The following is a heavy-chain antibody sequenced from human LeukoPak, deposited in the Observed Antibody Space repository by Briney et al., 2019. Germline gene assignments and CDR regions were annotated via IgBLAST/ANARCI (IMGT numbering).Heavy chain of an antibody. CDR1: GGSFSGYY. Sequence: SETLSLTCAVYGGSFSGYYWSWIRQPPGKGLEWIGEINHSGSTNYNPSLKSRVTISVDTSKNQFSLKLSSVTAADTAVYYCATLGEYYDSSGYYYNWGQGTLVTVSS. V-gene: IGHV4-34*01. D-gene: IGHD3-22*01. CDR3: ATLGEYYDSSGYYYN. J-gene: IGHJ4*02. CDR2: INHSGST.